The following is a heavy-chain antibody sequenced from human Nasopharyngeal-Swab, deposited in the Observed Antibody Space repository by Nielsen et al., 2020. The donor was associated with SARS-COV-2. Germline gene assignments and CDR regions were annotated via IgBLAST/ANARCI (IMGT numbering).Heavy chain of an antibody. J-gene: IGHJ4*02. CDR3: AREVITVGTTMTGADADDGLH. Sequence: WIRQPPGKGLEWVAVTSYDGTNKYYADSVKGRFTISRDNSKNTLYLQMNSLRVEDTAVYYCAREVITVGTTMTGADADDGLHWGQGTLVTVSS. V-gene: IGHV3-30-3*01. D-gene: IGHD1-26*01. CDR2: TSYDGTNK.